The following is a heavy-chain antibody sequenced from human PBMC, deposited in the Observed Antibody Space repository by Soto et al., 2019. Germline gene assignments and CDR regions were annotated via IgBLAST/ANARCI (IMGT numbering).Heavy chain of an antibody. CDR3: ARDPVSHAQTIYGMDV. CDR2: ISTYNANT. V-gene: IGHV1-18*01. J-gene: IGHJ6*02. CDR1: CYIFSNYG. Sequence: ASVKGFCKASCYIFSNYGISWVRHAPGQGLEWMGWISTYNANTYYAQKFQGRVTMTTDTSTSTAYMELRSLRSDDPAVFYCARDPVSHAQTIYGMDVWGQGTTVTVSS.